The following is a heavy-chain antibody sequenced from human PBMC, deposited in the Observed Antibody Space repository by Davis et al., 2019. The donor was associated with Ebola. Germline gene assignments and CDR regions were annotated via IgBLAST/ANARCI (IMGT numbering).Heavy chain of an antibody. CDR3: ARRWERIAMPFDY. V-gene: IGHV4-34*01. Sequence: SETLSLTCAVYGGSFSDYYWSWIRQPPGKGLEWIGEINHSGSTNYNPSLKSRVTISVDTSKNQFSLKLSSVTAADTAVYYCARRWERIAMPFDYWGQGTLVTVSS. D-gene: IGHD1-26*01. J-gene: IGHJ4*02. CDR2: INHSGST. CDR1: GGSFSDYY.